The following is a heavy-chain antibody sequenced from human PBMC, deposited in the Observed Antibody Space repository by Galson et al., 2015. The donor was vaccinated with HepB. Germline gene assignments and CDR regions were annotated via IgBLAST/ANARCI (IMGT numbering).Heavy chain of an antibody. CDR3: AGFPGEGS. V-gene: IGHV3-53*01. CDR2: IYSGGNT. CDR1: GFIVSSNY. J-gene: IGHJ5*02. Sequence: SLRLSCAASGFIVSSNYMTWVRQAPGKGLEWLSVIYSGGNTYYADSVEGRFTISRDNSKNTLYLQMNSLRAEDTAVYYCAGFPGEGSWGQGTLVTVSS. D-gene: IGHD3-10*01.